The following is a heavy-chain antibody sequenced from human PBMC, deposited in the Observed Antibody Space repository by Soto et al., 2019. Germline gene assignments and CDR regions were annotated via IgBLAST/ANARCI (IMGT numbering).Heavy chain of an antibody. CDR2: IYYSGST. V-gene: IGHV4-31*03. D-gene: IGHD4-17*01. Sequence: SETLSLTCTVSGGSISSGGYYWSWIRQHPGKGLEWIGYIYYSGSTYYNPSLKSRVTISVDTSKNQFSLKLSSVTAADTAVYYCARDDGDYEGNCFDPWGQGTLVTVSS. CDR1: GGSISSGGYY. J-gene: IGHJ5*02. CDR3: ARDDGDYEGNCFDP.